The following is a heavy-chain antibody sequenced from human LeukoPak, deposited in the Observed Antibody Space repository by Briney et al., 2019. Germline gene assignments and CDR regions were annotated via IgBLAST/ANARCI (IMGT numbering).Heavy chain of an antibody. CDR3: ARVHSGYGPDYIDH. Sequence: PRGSLRLSCAASGFTFSSDSMNWVRQAPGKGLEWVSSISSTSGFISYADSVKGRFTISRDNAKSSLYLQMNSLRAEDTALYYCARVHSGYGPDYIDHWGQGTPVTVSS. V-gene: IGHV3-21*06. J-gene: IGHJ4*02. CDR2: ISSTSGFI. CDR1: GFTFSSDS. D-gene: IGHD5-12*01.